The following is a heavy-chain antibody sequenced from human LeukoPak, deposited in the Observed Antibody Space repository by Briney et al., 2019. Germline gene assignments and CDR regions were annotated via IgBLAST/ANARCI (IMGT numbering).Heavy chain of an antibody. J-gene: IGHJ3*02. CDR3: ARKDSGYGSDAFDI. CDR1: GGSISSYY. Sequence: SETLSLTCTVSGGSISSYYWSWVRQPPGKGLEWIGCIYYSGSTNYNPSLKSRVTISVDTSKNQFSLKLSSVTAADTAVYYCARKDSGYGSDAFDIWGQGTMVTVSS. V-gene: IGHV4-59*01. CDR2: IYYSGST. D-gene: IGHD5-12*01.